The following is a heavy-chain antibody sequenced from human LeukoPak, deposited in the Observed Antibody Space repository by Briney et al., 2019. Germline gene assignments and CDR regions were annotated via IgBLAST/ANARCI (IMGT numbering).Heavy chain of an antibody. CDR2: IKQDGSEK. Sequence: GGSLRLSCAASGFTFSSYWMSWVRQAPGKGLEWVANIKQDGSEKYYVDSVKGRFTISRDNAKNSLYLQMNSLRAEDTAVYYCARDELLNIAAAGFYVYWGQGPLVTVSS. V-gene: IGHV3-7*01. J-gene: IGHJ4*02. CDR3: ARDELLNIAAAGFYVY. D-gene: IGHD6-13*01. CDR1: GFTFSSYW.